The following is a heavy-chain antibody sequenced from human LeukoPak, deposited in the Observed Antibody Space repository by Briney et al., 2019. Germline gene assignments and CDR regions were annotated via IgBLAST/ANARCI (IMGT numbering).Heavy chain of an antibody. J-gene: IGHJ3*02. V-gene: IGHV3-48*03. Sequence: GGSLRLSCAASGFTFSSYEMDWVRQAPGKGLEWVSYISSSGSTIYYADSVKGRFTISRDNAKNSLYLQMNSLRAEDTAVYYCARGLGGYYGSGSYGAFDIWGQGTMVTVSS. CDR2: ISSSGSTI. D-gene: IGHD3-10*01. CDR1: GFTFSSYE. CDR3: ARGLGGYYGSGSYGAFDI.